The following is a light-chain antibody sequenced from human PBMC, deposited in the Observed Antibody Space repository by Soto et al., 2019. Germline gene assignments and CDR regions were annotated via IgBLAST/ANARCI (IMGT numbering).Light chain of an antibody. CDR1: QSISSW. Sequence: DIQMTQSPSTLSASVGDRVTITCRASQSISSWLAWYQQKPGKAPKLLIYDASSLQSGVPSRFSGSGSGTDFTLTINRLQPEDLATYYCQQSHSSLTFGGGTKVDIK. CDR2: DAS. V-gene: IGKV1-5*01. CDR3: QQSHSSLT. J-gene: IGKJ4*01.